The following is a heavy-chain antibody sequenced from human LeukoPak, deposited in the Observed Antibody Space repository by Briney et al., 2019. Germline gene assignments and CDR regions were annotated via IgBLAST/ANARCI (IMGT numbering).Heavy chain of an antibody. CDR1: GVSLSRYY. J-gene: IGHJ4*02. D-gene: IGHD3-16*01. V-gene: IGHV4-4*08. Sequence: PSETLSLTRAVSGVSLSRYYWSWIPQPAGKGLEWSGHIYTSGSTNYNPSHKSRVTISVDTSKNQFSLKPSSVTAADTAVYYCATPGGYDYGWGSYTFDYWGQGTLVTVSS. CDR3: ATPGGYDYGWGSYTFDY. CDR2: IYTSGST.